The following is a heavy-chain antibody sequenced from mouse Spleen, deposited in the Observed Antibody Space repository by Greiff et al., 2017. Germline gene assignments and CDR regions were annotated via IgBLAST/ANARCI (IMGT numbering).Heavy chain of an antibody. J-gene: IGHJ2*01. Sequence: QVHVKQSGAELVRPGASVKLSCKASGYTFTDYYINWVKQRPGQGLEWIARIYPGSGNTYYNEKFKGKATLTAEKSSSTAYMQLSSLTSEDSAVYFCAAPYYSYYSYDGYWGQGTTLTVSS. CDR1: GYTFTDYY. CDR3: AAPYYSYYSYDGY. D-gene: IGHD2-12*01. V-gene: IGHV1-76*01. CDR2: IYPGSGNT.